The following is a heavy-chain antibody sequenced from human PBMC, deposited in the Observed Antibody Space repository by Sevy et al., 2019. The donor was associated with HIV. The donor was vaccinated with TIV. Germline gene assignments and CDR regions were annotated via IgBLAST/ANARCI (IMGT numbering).Heavy chain of an antibody. J-gene: IGHJ6*02. CDR1: GFSFNTYG. D-gene: IGHD2-15*01. CDR2: IWYDGSN. Sequence: GGYLRLSCAASGFSFNTYGMHWVRQAPGKGLEWVAVIWYDGSNYADAVKGRFNISKDNSKNKLYLQMNSFRVEDTAVYHCAKSWGSICSDGSCVKGQYYYYGMDVWGQGTTVTVSS. V-gene: IGHV3-33*06. CDR3: AKSWGSICSDGSCVKGQYYYYGMDV.